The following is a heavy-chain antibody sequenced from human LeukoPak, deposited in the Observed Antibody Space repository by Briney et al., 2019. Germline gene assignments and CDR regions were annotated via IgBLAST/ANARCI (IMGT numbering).Heavy chain of an antibody. D-gene: IGHD3-22*01. Sequence: ASVKVSCKASGYTFTSYGISWVRQAPGQGLEWMGWISAYNGNTNYAQKLQGRVTMTTDTSTSTAYMELRSLRSDATAVYYCARDRSRDSSGYYFDWFDPWGQGTLVTVSS. V-gene: IGHV1-18*01. CDR3: ARDRSRDSSGYYFDWFDP. CDR1: GYTFTSYG. J-gene: IGHJ5*02. CDR2: ISAYNGNT.